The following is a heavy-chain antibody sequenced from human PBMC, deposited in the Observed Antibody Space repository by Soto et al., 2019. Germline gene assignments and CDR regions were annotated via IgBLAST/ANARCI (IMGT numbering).Heavy chain of an antibody. Sequence: SETLSLTCAVSGHSISSTDNWGWIRQPPGKGLEWIGSYYLDGGTSYNPSLKSRVTISADTSKNQFSLKLTSVTAADTAVYYCARDSVYFDYWGRGTLVTISS. J-gene: IGHJ4*02. V-gene: IGHV4-38-2*01. CDR2: YYLDGGT. CDR3: ARDSVYFDY. CDR1: GHSISSTDN. D-gene: IGHD3-10*01.